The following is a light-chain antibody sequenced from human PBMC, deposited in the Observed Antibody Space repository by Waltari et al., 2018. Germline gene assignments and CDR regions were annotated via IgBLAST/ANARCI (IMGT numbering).Light chain of an antibody. V-gene: IGLV2-14*01. Sequence: QYALTQSSPASGASGQSITIYCPGTTTDIRGQLSVSWSQQHPGKAPNLMIYDFNKRPAGVFNRFSVSDSGSTASRTISGLQAEDEADYYCSSYKGSSTLYVFGTGTKVTVL. CDR1: TTDIRGQLS. CDR2: DFN. CDR3: SSYKGSSTLYV. J-gene: IGLJ1*01.